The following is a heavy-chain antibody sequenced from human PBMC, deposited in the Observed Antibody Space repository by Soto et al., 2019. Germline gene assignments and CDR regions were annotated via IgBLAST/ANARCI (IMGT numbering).Heavy chain of an antibody. CDR3: ARDLVVVTARGGPGAFDI. CDR2: IIPIFGTA. J-gene: IGHJ3*02. D-gene: IGHD2-21*02. V-gene: IGHV1-69*13. Sequence: ASVKVSCKASGGTFSSYAISWVRQAPGQGLEWMGGIIPIFGTASYAQKFQGRVTITADESTSTAYMELSSLRSEDTAVYYCARDLVVVTARGGPGAFDIWGQGTMVTVSS. CDR1: GGTFSSYA.